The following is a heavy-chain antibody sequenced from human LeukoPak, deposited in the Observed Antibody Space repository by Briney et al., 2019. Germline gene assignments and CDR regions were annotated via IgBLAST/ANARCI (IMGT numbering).Heavy chain of an antibody. CDR2: IKSKTDGGTT. J-gene: IGHJ4*02. D-gene: IGHD7-27*01. Sequence: GGSLRLSCAASGFTFSNAWMNWVRQAPGKGLEWVGRIKSKTDGGTTDYAAPVKGRFTISRDDSRHTLYLQVNSLKTEDTAVYYCTIGNWGSFSYWGQGTLVTVSS. CDR1: GFTFSNAW. V-gene: IGHV3-15*01. CDR3: TIGNWGSFSY.